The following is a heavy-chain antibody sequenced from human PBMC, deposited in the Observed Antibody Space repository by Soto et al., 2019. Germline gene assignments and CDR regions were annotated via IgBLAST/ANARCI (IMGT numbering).Heavy chain of an antibody. D-gene: IGHD2-2*01. Sequence: PSETLSLTCTVSGGSISSGDYYWSWIRQPPGKGLEWIGYIYYSGSTYYNPSLKSRVTISVDTSKNQFYLKMSSVTAADTAVYYCARGIVVVKAAIDYSGMDVWGQGTTVTVSS. J-gene: IGHJ6*02. CDR3: ARGIVVVKAAIDYSGMDV. V-gene: IGHV4-30-4*01. CDR2: IYYSGST. CDR1: GGSISSGDYY.